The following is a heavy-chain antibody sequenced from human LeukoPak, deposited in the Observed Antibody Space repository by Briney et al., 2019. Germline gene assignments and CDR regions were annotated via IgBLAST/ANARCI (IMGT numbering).Heavy chain of an antibody. J-gene: IGHJ4*02. V-gene: IGHV3-30*02. D-gene: IGHD4-17*01. CDR2: IRYDGSNK. CDR1: GFTVSSNY. Sequence: PGGSLRLSCAASGFTVSSNYMSWVRQAPGKGLEWVAFIRYDGSNKYYADSVKGRFTISRDNSKNTLYLQMNSLRAEDTAVYYCARAGPTTADYWGQGTLVTVSS. CDR3: ARAGPTTADY.